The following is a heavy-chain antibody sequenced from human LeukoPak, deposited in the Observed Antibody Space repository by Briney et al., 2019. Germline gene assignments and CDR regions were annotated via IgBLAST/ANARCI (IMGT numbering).Heavy chain of an antibody. D-gene: IGHD3-10*01. CDR3: ARVPGVTVVRGIIKSFDI. CDR2: IYYKGST. V-gene: IGHV4-31*03. CDR1: GGSISSNRYY. Sequence: SETPSLTCTVSGGSISSNRYYWSWIRQNPGKDLEWIGYIYYKGSTYYNPSLKSRVTISVDTSKNHFSLKLSSVTAADTAVYYCARVPGVTVVRGIIKSFDIWGQGTMVTVSS. J-gene: IGHJ3*02.